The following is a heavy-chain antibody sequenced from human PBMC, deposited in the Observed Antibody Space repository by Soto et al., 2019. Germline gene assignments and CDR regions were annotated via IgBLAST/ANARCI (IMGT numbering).Heavy chain of an antibody. V-gene: IGHV3-23*01. D-gene: IGHD3-3*01. CDR1: GFTFGRYA. CDR2: ISGSGSST. Sequence: EVQLLESGGGLVQPGGSLRLSCAASGFTFGRYAMTWVRQAPGKGLEWVSSISGSGSSTYYADSVKGRFTISRDNSKDMLNLQMHSLRAEDTAVYYCAKDARIVDYCFWSGGDDAVDNWGQGTKGTVAS. J-gene: IGHJ3*02. CDR3: AKDARIVDYCFWSGGDDAVDN.